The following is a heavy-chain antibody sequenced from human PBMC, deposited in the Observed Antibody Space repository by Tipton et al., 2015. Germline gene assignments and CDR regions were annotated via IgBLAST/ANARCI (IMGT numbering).Heavy chain of an antibody. Sequence: QVQLVQSGAEVRKPGASVKVSCKASGYTFTSYYLHWVRQAPGQGLEWMGVINPRDGVTTYAQSFQGRVTMTRDTSTTTVYMKLTSLRADDTAVYYCARADFSTPLEYWGQGTLVTVSS. CDR3: ARADFSTPLEY. D-gene: IGHD3-3*02. CDR1: GYTFTSYY. V-gene: IGHV1-46*01. J-gene: IGHJ4*02. CDR2: INPRDGVT.